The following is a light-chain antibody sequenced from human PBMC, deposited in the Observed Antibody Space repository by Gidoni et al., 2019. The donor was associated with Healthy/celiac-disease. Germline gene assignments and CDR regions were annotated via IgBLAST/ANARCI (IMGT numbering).Light chain of an antibody. V-gene: IGKV1-39*01. CDR2: AAS. CDR1: QSISSY. J-gene: IGKJ5*01. Sequence: DIQMTKAPSSLSASVGDRVTITCRASQSISSYLKWYQQTPGKAPKLLIYAASSLQRGVPSRFSGSVSGTAFTLTISSLHPADFATYYCQHSYSPLSITFGQGTRLEIK. CDR3: QHSYSPLSIT.